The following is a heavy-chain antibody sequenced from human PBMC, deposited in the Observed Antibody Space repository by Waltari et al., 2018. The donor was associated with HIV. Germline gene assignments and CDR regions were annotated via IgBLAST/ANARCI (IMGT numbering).Heavy chain of an antibody. D-gene: IGHD3-9*01. CDR3: ARQYAWFDILTGSPPTYFFDS. CDR1: GDSINSRTYY. CDR2: FYYSGSS. V-gene: IGHV4-39*01. Sequence: KLQQSGPRLVNPSETLTPTCSVSGDSINSRTYYWGWIRQSPGKGLEYLGSFYYSGSSYHNPSLNSRLTLSADTSKNQLSLRLISVTATDTGVYYCARQYAWFDILTGSPPTYFFDSWGPGTLVTVSS. J-gene: IGHJ4*02.